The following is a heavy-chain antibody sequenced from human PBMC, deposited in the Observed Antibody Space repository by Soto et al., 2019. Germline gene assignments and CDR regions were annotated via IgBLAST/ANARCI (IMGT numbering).Heavy chain of an antibody. V-gene: IGHV4-59*01. CDR1: GGSISSYY. Sequence: PSETLSLTCTVSGGSISSYYWSWIRQPPGKGLEWIGYIYYSGTTNYIPSLKSRVTISVDTSKNQFSLRLSSVTAADTAVYYCARSRYFDWLDGMDVWGQGTTVTVSS. J-gene: IGHJ6*02. CDR2: IYYSGTT. CDR3: ARSRYFDWLDGMDV. D-gene: IGHD3-9*01.